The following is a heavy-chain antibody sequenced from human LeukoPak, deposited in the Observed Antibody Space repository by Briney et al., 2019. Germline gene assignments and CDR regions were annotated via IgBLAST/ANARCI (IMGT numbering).Heavy chain of an antibody. Sequence: GRSLRLSCAASGFTFDDYAMHWVRQAPGKGLEWVSGISWNSGSIGYADSVKGRFTISRDNAKNSLYLQMNSLRAEDTALYYCAKDLDYSGQGTLVTVSS. CDR2: ISWNSGSI. CDR3: AKDLDY. V-gene: IGHV3-9*01. J-gene: IGHJ4*02. CDR1: GFTFDDYA.